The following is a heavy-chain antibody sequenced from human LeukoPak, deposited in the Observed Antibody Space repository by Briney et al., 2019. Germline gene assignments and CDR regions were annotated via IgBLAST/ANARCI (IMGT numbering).Heavy chain of an antibody. D-gene: IGHD3-22*01. CDR1: GFTFDDYA. V-gene: IGHV3-9*01. J-gene: IGHJ4*02. Sequence: GRSLRLSCAASGFTFDDYAMHWVRQAPGKGLEWVSGISWNSGSIGYADSVKGRFTISRDNAKNSLYLQMNSLRAEDTALYYCAKGNYDSSGYYQFDYWGQGTLVTVSP. CDR3: AKGNYDSSGYYQFDY. CDR2: ISWNSGSI.